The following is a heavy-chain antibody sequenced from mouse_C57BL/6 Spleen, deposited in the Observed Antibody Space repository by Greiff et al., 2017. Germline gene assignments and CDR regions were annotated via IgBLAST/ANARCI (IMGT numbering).Heavy chain of an antibody. D-gene: IGHD1-1*01. CDR1: GYTFTSYW. J-gene: IGHJ4*01. CDR3: TPLITTVVAHYAMDD. V-gene: IGHV1-5*01. Sequence: VQLQQSGTVLARPGASVTMSCKTSGYTFTSYWMHWVKQRPGQGLEWIGAISPGHSDTSYNQQFKGKAKLTAVPSASTAYMELSSLTNEDSAVYYCTPLITTVVAHYAMDDWGQGTSVTVSS. CDR2: ISPGHSDT.